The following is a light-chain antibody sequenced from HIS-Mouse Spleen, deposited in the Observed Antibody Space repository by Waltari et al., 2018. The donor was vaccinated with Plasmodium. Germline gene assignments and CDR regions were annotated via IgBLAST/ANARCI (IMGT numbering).Light chain of an antibody. J-gene: IGLJ3*02. V-gene: IGLV3-10*01. CDR1: ALPKNS. CDR2: EDS. CDR3: YSTDSSGNHRV. Sequence: SYELTQPPSVPVSPGQTTRITCSGDALPKNSTYWFQQKSGQAPVLVIYEDSKRPSGIPERFSGSSSGTMATLTISGAQVEDEADYYCYSTDSSGNHRVFGGGTKLTVL.